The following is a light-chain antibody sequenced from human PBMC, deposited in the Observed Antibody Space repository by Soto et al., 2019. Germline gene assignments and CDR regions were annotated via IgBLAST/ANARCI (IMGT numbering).Light chain of an antibody. V-gene: IGKV4-1*01. CDR3: QQYYKPPLT. J-gene: IGKJ4*02. CDR2: WAS. CDR1: QSLLYSSNNKNY. Sequence: DIVMTQSPDSLAVSLGERATINCKSSQSLLYSSNNKNYLTWYQQKPGQPPKLLIYWASTRESGVPDRFRGRGSGTDFTLTISSLQAEDVAVYYCQQYYKPPLTFGGGTKVEI.